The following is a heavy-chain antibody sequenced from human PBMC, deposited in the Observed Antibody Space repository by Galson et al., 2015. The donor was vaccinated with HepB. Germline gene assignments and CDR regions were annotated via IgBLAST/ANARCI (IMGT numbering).Heavy chain of an antibody. Sequence: SLRLSCAASGVTFSNSWMTWVRQSPGKGLEWVANIKQDASETHYLDSVRGRFTISRDNAENSLYWQLSSLRGEDTAVYYCARDPYDSGGYAAFDVWGHGTVVTVSS. CDR3: ARDPYDSGGYAAFDV. D-gene: IGHD3-22*01. CDR1: GVTFSNSW. J-gene: IGHJ3*01. V-gene: IGHV3-7*01. CDR2: IKQDASET.